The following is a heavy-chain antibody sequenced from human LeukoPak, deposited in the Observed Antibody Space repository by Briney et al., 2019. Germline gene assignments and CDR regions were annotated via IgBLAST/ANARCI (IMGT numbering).Heavy chain of an antibody. CDR1: GYTFTGYY. CDR3: ARDLGSRYCSSTSCYNYNWFDP. Sequence: ASVKVSCKASGYTFTGYYMHWVRQAPGQGLEWMGWINPNSGGTNYAQKFQGRVTMTRDRSISTAYMELSRLRSGDTAVYYCARDLGSRYCSSTSCYNYNWFDPWGQGTLVTVSS. D-gene: IGHD2-2*02. J-gene: IGHJ5*02. CDR2: INPNSGGT. V-gene: IGHV1-2*02.